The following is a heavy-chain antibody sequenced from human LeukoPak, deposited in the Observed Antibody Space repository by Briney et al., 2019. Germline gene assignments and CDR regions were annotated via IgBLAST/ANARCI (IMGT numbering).Heavy chain of an antibody. Sequence: PGGSLRLSCAASGFTFSSYWMHWVRQAPGKGLVWVSRINTDGSSTSYADSVKGRFTISRDNAKNTLYLQMNSLRAEDTAVYYCAKACRSTSCYIRWGQGTLVTVSS. CDR2: INTDGSST. D-gene: IGHD2-2*02. CDR3: AKACRSTSCYIR. V-gene: IGHV3-74*01. CDR1: GFTFSSYW. J-gene: IGHJ4*02.